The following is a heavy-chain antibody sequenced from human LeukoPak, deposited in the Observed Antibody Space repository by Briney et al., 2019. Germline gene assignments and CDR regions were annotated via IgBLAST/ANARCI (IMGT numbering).Heavy chain of an antibody. Sequence: SETLPLTCTVSGGSISSSSYYWGWIRQPPGKGLEWIGSIYYSGSTYYNPSLKSRVTISVDTSKNQFSLKLSSVTAADTAVYYCARTRRGASVVVPAAPHIWDYWGQGTLVTVSS. CDR1: GGSISSSSYY. J-gene: IGHJ4*02. CDR3: ARTRRGASVVVPAAPHIWDY. CDR2: IYYSGST. D-gene: IGHD2-2*01. V-gene: IGHV4-39*01.